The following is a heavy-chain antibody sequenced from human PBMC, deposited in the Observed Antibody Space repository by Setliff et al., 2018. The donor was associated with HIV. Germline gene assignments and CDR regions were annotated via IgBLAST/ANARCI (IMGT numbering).Heavy chain of an antibody. V-gene: IGHV5-51*01. D-gene: IGHD3-22*01. CDR2: IYPGDSDT. CDR3: ARPRVADYFDSTGYYLPYAFDI. J-gene: IGHJ3*02. CDR1: GYSFTSYW. Sequence: PGESLKLSCQGSGYSFTSYWIGWVRQMPGKGLEWMGIIYPGDSDTRYSPSFQGQVTISADKSLSTAYLQWTSLKASDTAMFYCARPRVADYFDSTGYYLPYAFDIWGQGTMVTVSS.